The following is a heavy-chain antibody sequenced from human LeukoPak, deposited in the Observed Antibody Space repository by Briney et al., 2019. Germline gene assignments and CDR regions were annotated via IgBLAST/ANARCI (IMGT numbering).Heavy chain of an antibody. CDR3: AREYSSSSSYYFDY. CDR2: IIPIFGTA. J-gene: IGHJ4*02. Sequence: SVKVSCKASGGTFSSYAISWVRQAPGQGLEWMGGIIPIFGTANYAQKFQGRVTITTDESTSTAYMGLSSLRSVDTAVYYCAREYSSSSSYYFDYWGQGTLVTVSS. V-gene: IGHV1-69*05. CDR1: GGTFSSYA. D-gene: IGHD6-6*01.